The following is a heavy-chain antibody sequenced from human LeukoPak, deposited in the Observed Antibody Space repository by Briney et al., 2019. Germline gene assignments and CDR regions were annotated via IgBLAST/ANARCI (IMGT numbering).Heavy chain of an antibody. CDR2: ISSNGGST. V-gene: IGHV3-64*01. Sequence: GGSLRLSCAASGFTFSSYAMHWVRQAPGKGLEYVSAISSNGGSTYYANSVKGRFTISRDNSKNTLYLQVGSLRAEDMAVYYCARGGEDGSHAFDIWGQGTMVTVSS. J-gene: IGHJ3*02. CDR3: ARGGEDGSHAFDI. CDR1: GFTFSSYA. D-gene: IGHD5-24*01.